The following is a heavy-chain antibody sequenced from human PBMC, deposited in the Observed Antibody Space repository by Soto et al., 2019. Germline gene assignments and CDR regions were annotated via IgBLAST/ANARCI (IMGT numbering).Heavy chain of an antibody. V-gene: IGHV4-59*01. CDR1: GGSISSYY. CDR2: IDYSGRT. CDR3: ARDILVRTQSYRAVAGTDYYYGMDV. J-gene: IGHJ6*02. D-gene: IGHD6-19*01. Sequence: LSLTCTVSGGSISSYYWSWIRQPPGKGLEWIGYIDYSGRTNYNPSLKSRVTISVDTSKNQFSLKLSSVTAADTAVYYCARDILVRTQSYRAVAGTDYYYGMDVWGQGTTVTVSS.